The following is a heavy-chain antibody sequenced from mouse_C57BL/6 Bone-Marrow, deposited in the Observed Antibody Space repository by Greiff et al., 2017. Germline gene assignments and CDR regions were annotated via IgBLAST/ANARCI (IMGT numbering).Heavy chain of an antibody. CDR2: IHPNSGSP. Sequence: VQLQQSGAELVKPGASVKLSCKASGYTFTSYWMHWVKPRPGQGLEWIGMIHPNSGSPNSNEKVKSKATLTVDKSSSTAYMQLSRRTSEDSAVYDSASPPATVQMAYGGQGTLVTGSA. D-gene: IGHD1-1*01. CDR3: ASPPATVQMAY. J-gene: IGHJ3*01. V-gene: IGHV1-64*01. CDR1: GYTFTSYW.